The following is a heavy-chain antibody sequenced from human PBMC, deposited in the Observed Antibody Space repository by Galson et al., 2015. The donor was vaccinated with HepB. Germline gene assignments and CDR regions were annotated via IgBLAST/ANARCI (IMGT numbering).Heavy chain of an antibody. V-gene: IGHV1-24*01. J-gene: IGHJ4*02. CDR2: FDPEDGET. CDR1: GYTLTELS. D-gene: IGHD2-21*01. Sequence: SVKVSCKVSGYTLTELSMHWVRQAPGKGLEWMGGFDPEDGETIYAQKFQGRVTMTEDTSTDTAYMELSSLRSEDTAVYYCAADRWGGPYCDGDCYDYWGQGTLVTVSS. CDR3: AADRWGGPYCDGDCYDY.